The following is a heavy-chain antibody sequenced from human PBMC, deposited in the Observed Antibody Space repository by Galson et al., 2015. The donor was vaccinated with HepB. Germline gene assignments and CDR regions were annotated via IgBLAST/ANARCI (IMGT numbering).Heavy chain of an antibody. CDR1: GFTFSSYA. CDR2: ISYDGSNK. V-gene: IGHV3-30*04. D-gene: IGHD3-22*01. CDR3: ARSKYYYDSSGYYDY. J-gene: IGHJ4*02. Sequence: SLRLSCAASGFTFSSYAMHWVRQAPGKGLEWVAVISYDGSNKYYADSVKGRFTISRDNPKNTLYLQMNSLRAEDTAVYYCARSKYYYDSSGYYDYWGQGTLVTVSS.